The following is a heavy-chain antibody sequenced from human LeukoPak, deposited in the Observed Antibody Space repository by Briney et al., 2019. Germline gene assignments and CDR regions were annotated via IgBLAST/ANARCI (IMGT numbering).Heavy chain of an antibody. V-gene: IGHV4-59*01. CDR1: GGSISRYY. Sequence: SETLSLTCTVSGGSISRYYWSWIRQPPGKGLEWVGYIYYSGSTNYNPSLKSRVTISVDTSEYQFSLKLSSVTGADTAVYYCARGLVGVDIWGQGTMVTVS. J-gene: IGHJ3*02. D-gene: IGHD3-16*01. CDR3: ARGLVGVDI. CDR2: IYYSGST.